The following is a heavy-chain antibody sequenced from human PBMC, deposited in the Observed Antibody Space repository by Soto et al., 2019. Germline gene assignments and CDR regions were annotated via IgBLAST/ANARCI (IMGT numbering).Heavy chain of an antibody. V-gene: IGHV1-69*01. CDR1: GGTFNNYA. CDR2: IIPIIGTA. CDR3: ARGGVDVVAPSAFDY. J-gene: IGHJ4*02. Sequence: QVQLVQSGAEVKKPGSSVKVYCKASGGTFNNYAISWVRQAPGQGLEWMGGIIPIIGTADYAHKFQGRLAISADESTGTTFMELSSLRSEDTALDFCARGGVDVVAPSAFDYSGQGTLVTVSS. D-gene: IGHD5-12*01.